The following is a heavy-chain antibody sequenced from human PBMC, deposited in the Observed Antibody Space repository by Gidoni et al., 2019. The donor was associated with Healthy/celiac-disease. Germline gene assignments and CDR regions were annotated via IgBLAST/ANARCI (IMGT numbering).Heavy chain of an antibody. J-gene: IGHJ4*02. CDR2: INPNSGGT. V-gene: IGHV1-2*02. D-gene: IGHD6-19*01. CDR1: GYPFTGYY. Sequence: QVQLVQSGAEVKKPGASGKVSCKASGYPFTGYYMHWVRQAPGQGLEWRGWINPNSGGTNYAQKFQGRVTMTRDTSISTAYMELSRLRSDDTAVYYCARDQMAVAGTFDYWGQGTLVTVSS. CDR3: ARDQMAVAGTFDY.